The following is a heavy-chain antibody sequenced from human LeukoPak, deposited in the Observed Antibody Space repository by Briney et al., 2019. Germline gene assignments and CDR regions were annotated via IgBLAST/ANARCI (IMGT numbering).Heavy chain of an antibody. CDR3: AKDIVGGVFMGGSDY. J-gene: IGHJ4*02. D-gene: IGHD1-26*01. CDR2: ISWNSGSI. V-gene: IGHV3-9*01. CDR1: GFTFDDYA. Sequence: TGGSLRLSCAASGFTFDDYAMHWVRQAPGKDLEWVSGISWNSGSIGYADSVKGRFTISRDNAKNSLYLQMNSLRAEDTALYYCAKDIVGGVFMGGSDYWGQGTLVTVSS.